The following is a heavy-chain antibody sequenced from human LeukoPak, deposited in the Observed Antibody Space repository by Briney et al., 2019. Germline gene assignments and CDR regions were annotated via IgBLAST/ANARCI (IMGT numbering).Heavy chain of an antibody. CDR3: ARQADVPSSIGYFDF. V-gene: IGHV4-38-2*01. D-gene: IGHD2/OR15-2a*01. CDR2: ISHGVST. J-gene: IGHJ4*02. CDR1: DYSISNAYY. Sequence: TSETLSLTCAVSDYSISNAYYWGWIRQPPGKGLEWIGSISHGVSTHYNASLKSRVTISLEASKNQFSLRLSSVTAADTAVYYCARQADVPSSIGYFDFWGQGAPVTVSS.